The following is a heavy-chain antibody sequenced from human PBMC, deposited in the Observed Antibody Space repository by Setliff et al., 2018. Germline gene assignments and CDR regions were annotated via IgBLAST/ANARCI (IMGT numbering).Heavy chain of an antibody. V-gene: IGHV1-69*05. Sequence: SVKVSCKASGATFSSYGISWVRQAPGQGLEWMGGTIPMFGTTEHAQKFQGRLTIITDESTNTAFMQLSSLRSDDTAVYYCVREGVDSRSSTDYRYYMDVWGKGTTVTVSS. CDR2: TIPMFGTT. CDR1: GATFSSYG. CDR3: VREGVDSRSSTDYRYYMDV. J-gene: IGHJ6*03. D-gene: IGHD3-22*01.